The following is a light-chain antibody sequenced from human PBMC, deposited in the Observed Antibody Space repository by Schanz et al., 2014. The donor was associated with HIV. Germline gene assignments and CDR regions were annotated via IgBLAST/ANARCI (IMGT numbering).Light chain of an antibody. CDR1: TSNIAHNF. Sequence: QSVLTQPPSVSAAPGQKVTISCSGSTSNIAHNFVPWYQQLPGTAPKLLIYDNYKRPSEIPDRFSASKSGTSATLAITGLQTGDEADYFCGAWDSSLSVLLFGGGTKLTVL. CDR2: DNY. V-gene: IGLV1-51*01. J-gene: IGLJ2*01. CDR3: GAWDSSLSVLL.